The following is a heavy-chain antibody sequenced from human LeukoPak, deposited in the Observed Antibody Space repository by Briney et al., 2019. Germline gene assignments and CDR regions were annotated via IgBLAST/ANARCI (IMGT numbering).Heavy chain of an antibody. Sequence: PGGSLRLSCAASGFTFSDYYMSWIRQAPGKGLEGVSCISSSGSTIYYTDSVKGRVTISRDNSKNPLYLQLNSLRAEDTAVYYCAKQAEGSGILGPFDYWGQGTLVHGSS. D-gene: IGHD3-10*01. CDR3: AKQAEGSGILGPFDY. V-gene: IGHV3-11*04. CDR2: ISSSGSTI. J-gene: IGHJ4*02. CDR1: GFTFSDYY.